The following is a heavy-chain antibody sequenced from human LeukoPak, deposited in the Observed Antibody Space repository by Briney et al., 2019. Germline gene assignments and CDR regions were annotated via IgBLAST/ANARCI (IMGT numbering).Heavy chain of an antibody. V-gene: IGHV3-7*03. CDR3: ASVLAVAHLPLAFDI. J-gene: IGHJ3*02. Sequence: GGSLRLSCAASGFTFSSYWMNWARQAPGKGLEWVASINHNGNVNYYVDSVKGRFTISRDNSKNTLYLQMNSLRAEDTAVYYCASVLAVAHLPLAFDIWGQGTVVTVSS. CDR2: INHNGNVN. CDR1: GFTFSSYW. D-gene: IGHD6-19*01.